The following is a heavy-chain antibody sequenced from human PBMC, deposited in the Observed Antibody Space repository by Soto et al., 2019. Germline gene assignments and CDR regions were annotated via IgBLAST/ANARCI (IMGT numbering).Heavy chain of an antibody. CDR3: AKSPMIVVVCRVYFDY. CDR2: ISGSGGST. CDR1: GFTFSSYA. Sequence: GGSLRLSCAASGFTFSSYAMSWVRQAPGKGLEWVSAISGSGGSTYYADSVKGRFTISRDNSKNTLYLQMNSLRAEDTAVYYCAKSPMIVVVCRVYFDYWGQGTLVTGSS. D-gene: IGHD3-22*01. J-gene: IGHJ4*02. V-gene: IGHV3-23*01.